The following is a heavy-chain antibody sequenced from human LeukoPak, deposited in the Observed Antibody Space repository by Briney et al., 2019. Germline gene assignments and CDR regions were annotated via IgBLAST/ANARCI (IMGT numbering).Heavy chain of an antibody. V-gene: IGHV3-7*03. CDR2: IKQDGSEK. CDR3: ARADTAMVRIKDEYFQH. J-gene: IGHJ1*01. CDR1: GFTFSSYW. D-gene: IGHD5-18*01. Sequence: GGSLRLSCAASGFTFSSYWMSWVRQAPGKGLEWVANIKQDGSEKCYVDSVKGRFTISRDNAKNSLYLQMNSLRAEDTAVYYCARADTAMVRIKDEYFQHWGQGTLVTVSS.